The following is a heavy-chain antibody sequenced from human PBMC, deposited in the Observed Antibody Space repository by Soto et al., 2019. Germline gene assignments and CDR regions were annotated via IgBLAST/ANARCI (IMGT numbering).Heavy chain of an antibody. CDR2: INHSGST. CDR3: ARGERRLVGTWFDP. J-gene: IGHJ5*02. V-gene: IGHV4-34*01. Sequence: SETLSLTCDVYGGSFSSYYWNWIRQPPGKGLEWLGEINHSGSTNYNPSLESRVTISLDTSRTQFSLKLTSVTAADTAVYYCARGERRLVGTWFDPWGQGTLVTVSS. D-gene: IGHD5-12*01. CDR1: GGSFSSYY.